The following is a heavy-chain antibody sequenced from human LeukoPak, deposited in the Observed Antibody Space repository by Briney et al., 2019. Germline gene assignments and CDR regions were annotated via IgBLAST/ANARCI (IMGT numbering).Heavy chain of an antibody. D-gene: IGHD5-12*01. J-gene: IGHJ4*02. CDR2: IYHSGST. Sequence: SETLSLTCTVSGYSISSGYYWGWIRQPPGQGLEWIGSIYHSGSTYYNPSLKSRVTISVDTSKNQFSLKLSSVTAADTAVYYCARDSHSGYDPDYWGQGTLVTVSS. V-gene: IGHV4-38-2*02. CDR3: ARDSHSGYDPDY. CDR1: GYSISSGYY.